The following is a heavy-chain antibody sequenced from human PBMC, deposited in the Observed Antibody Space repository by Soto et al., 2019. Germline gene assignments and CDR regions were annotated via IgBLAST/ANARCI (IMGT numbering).Heavy chain of an antibody. Sequence: QVQLVQSGAEVKKPGASVKVSCKASGYTFTSYAMHWVRQAPGQRLEWMGWINAGNGNTKYSQEFQGRVTITRDTSASTAYMELSSLRSEDTAVYYCARVAMGYDSSGYYPPFDPWGQGTLVTVSS. CDR1: GYTFTSYA. CDR2: INAGNGNT. J-gene: IGHJ5*02. D-gene: IGHD3-22*01. CDR3: ARVAMGYDSSGYYPPFDP. V-gene: IGHV1-3*01.